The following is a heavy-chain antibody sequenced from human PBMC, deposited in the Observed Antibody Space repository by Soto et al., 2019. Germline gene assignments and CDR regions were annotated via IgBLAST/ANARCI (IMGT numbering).Heavy chain of an antibody. CDR1: GYTFTSYG. V-gene: IGHV1-18*01. CDR3: ARDERLVATIVRGYYYYGMDV. J-gene: IGHJ6*02. D-gene: IGHD5-12*01. CDR2: ISAYNGNT. Sequence: GASVKVSCKASGYTFTSYGISWVRQAPGQGLEWMGWISAYNGNTNYAQKLQGRVTMTTDTSTSTAYMELRSLRPDDTAVYYCARDERLVATIVRGYYYYGMDVWGQGTTVTVSS.